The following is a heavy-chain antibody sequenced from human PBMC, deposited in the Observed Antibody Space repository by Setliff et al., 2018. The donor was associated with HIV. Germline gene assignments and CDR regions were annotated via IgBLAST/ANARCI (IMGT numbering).Heavy chain of an antibody. V-gene: IGHV3-23*01. Sequence: GSLRLSCAASGFTFSNYAMSWVRQAPGKGLEWVSAISGSGIGSYYPDSVKGRFTISRDNSKNMLYLQMNSLRAEDTAVYYCAKDRTALLDYWGQGALVTVSS. CDR1: GFTFSNYA. J-gene: IGHJ4*02. CDR2: ISGSGIGS. CDR3: AKDRTALLDY.